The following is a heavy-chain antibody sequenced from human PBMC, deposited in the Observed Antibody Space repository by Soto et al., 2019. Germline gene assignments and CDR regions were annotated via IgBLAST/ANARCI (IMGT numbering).Heavy chain of an antibody. CDR3: AKSSLYYYDSSGAIDY. J-gene: IGHJ4*02. D-gene: IGHD3-22*01. Sequence: LRLSCAASGFTFSSYAMSWVRQAPGKGLEWVSAISGSGGSTYYADSVKGRFTISRDNSKNTLYLQMNSLRAEDTAVYYCAKSSLYYYDSSGAIDYWGQGTLVTVSS. CDR2: ISGSGGST. V-gene: IGHV3-23*01. CDR1: GFTFSSYA.